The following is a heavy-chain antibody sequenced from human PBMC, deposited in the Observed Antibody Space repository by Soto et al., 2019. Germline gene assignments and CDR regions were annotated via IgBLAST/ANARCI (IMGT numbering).Heavy chain of an antibody. Sequence: QVQLQESGPGLVKPSQTLSLTCTVSGGSISSGDYYWSWIRQPPGKGLEWIGYIYYSGSTYYNPSLKSRFTISVDTSKNQFSLKMSSVTAADTAVYYCARDAYYDSSGYPYFDYWGQGTLVTVSS. D-gene: IGHD3-22*01. V-gene: IGHV4-30-4*01. J-gene: IGHJ4*02. CDR3: ARDAYYDSSGYPYFDY. CDR2: IYYSGST. CDR1: GGSISSGDYY.